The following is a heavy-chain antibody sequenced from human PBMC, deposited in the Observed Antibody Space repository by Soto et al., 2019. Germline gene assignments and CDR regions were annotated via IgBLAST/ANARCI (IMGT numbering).Heavy chain of an antibody. CDR2: ISSDGSIK. D-gene: IGHD3-16*01. CDR3: ARHRYYEGSVPGYGMDV. CDR1: GFTFSNYA. J-gene: IGHJ6*02. V-gene: IGHV3-30-3*01. Sequence: GGSLRLSCAASGFTFSNYAMHWVRQAPGKGLDWVAVISSDGSIKYYADSVKGRFTVSRDDSKTTLYLQMNSLRAEDTALYYCARHRYYEGSVPGYGMDVWGQGTTVTVAS.